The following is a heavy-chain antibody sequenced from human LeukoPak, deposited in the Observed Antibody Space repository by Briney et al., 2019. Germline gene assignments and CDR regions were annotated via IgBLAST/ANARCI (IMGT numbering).Heavy chain of an antibody. CDR3: ARVVTIFGVVIAATYFDY. V-gene: IGHV1-69*13. CDR1: GGTFSSYA. J-gene: IGHJ4*02. D-gene: IGHD3-3*01. CDR2: IIPIFGTA. Sequence: SVKVSCKASGGTFSSYAISWVRQAPGQGLELMGGIIPIFGTANYAQKFQGRVTITADESTSTAYMELSSLRSEDTAVYYCARVVTIFGVVIAATYFDYWGQGTLVTVSS.